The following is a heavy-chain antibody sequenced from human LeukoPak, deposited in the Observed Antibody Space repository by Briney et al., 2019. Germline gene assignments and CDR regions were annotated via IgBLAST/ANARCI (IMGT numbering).Heavy chain of an antibody. CDR3: ASLYGGNLDTDY. J-gene: IGHJ4*02. CDR1: GFSFSDYT. CDR2: ISSSSTYI. V-gene: IGHV3-21*01. Sequence: GGSLRLSCAASGFSFSDYTMNWVRQAPGKGLEWVSSISSSSTYIYYADSAKGRFTISRDNAKNSLYLQMNSLTAEDTAVYYCASLYGGNLDTDYWGQGTLVTVSS. D-gene: IGHD4-23*01.